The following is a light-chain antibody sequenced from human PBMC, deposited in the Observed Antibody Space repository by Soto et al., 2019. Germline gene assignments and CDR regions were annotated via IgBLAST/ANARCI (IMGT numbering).Light chain of an antibody. CDR1: SSNIESNY. J-gene: IGLJ1*01. V-gene: IGLV1-44*01. CDR3: AAWDGSLMWV. CDR2: TNN. Sequence: QSVLTQPPSASGTPGQRVTISCSGSSSNIESNYVNWYQQLPGTAPKLLIHTNNQRPSGVPDRFSGSKSGTSASLAISGLQSEDGADYYCAAWDGSLMWVFGTGTKVTVL.